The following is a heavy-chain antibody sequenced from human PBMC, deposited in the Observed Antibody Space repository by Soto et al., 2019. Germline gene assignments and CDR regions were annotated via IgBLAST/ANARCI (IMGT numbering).Heavy chain of an antibody. CDR2: IIPIFGTA. J-gene: IGHJ6*02. Sequence: SGHVCWKAYVGSFSSYAISWVRQAPGQGLEWMGGIIPIFGTANYAQKFQGRVTITADESTSTVYMELSSLRSEDTAVYYCARDSLYYYDSSGPYYYYGMDVWGQGTTVTVSS. CDR3: ARDSLYYYDSSGPYYYYGMDV. CDR1: VGSFSSYA. V-gene: IGHV1-69*01. D-gene: IGHD3-22*01.